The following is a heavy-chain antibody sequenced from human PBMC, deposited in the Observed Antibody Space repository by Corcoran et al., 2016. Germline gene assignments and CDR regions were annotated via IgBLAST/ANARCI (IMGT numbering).Heavy chain of an antibody. CDR3: VETYYYDSSGYYHFDY. J-gene: IGHJ4*02. CDR2: IKSKTDGGTT. D-gene: IGHD3-22*01. V-gene: IGHV3-15*07. Sequence: EVQLVESGGGLVKPGGSLRLSCAASGFTFSNAWMNWVRQAPGKGLEWVGRIKSKTDGGTTDYAAPVKGRFTISRDDSKNTLNLQMNSLKTEDTAVYYCVETYYYDSSGYYHFDYWGQGTLVTVSS. CDR1: GFTFSNAW.